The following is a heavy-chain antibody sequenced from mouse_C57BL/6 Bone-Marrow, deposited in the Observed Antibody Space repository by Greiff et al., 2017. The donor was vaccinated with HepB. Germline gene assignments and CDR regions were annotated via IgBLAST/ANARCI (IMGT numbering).Heavy chain of an antibody. CDR1: GYTFTSYG. J-gene: IGHJ4*01. CDR3: DRGFMDY. CDR2: IYPRSGNT. Sequence: QVHVKQSGAELARPGASVKLSCKASGYTFTSYGISWVKQRTGQGLEWIGEIYPRSGNTYYNEKFKGKATLTADKSSSTAYMELRSLTSEDSAVYFCDRGFMDYWGQGTSVTVSS. V-gene: IGHV1-81*01. D-gene: IGHD2-14*01.